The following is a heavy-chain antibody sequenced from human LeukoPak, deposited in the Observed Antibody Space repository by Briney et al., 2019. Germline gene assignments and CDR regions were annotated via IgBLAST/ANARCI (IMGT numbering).Heavy chain of an antibody. J-gene: IGHJ2*01. D-gene: IGHD3-16*01. CDR3: TSLRNYGLPYWYFDL. Sequence: SVKVSCKASGGTFSSYAISWVRQAPGQGLEWMGGIIPISGTANYAQKFQGRVTITADESTSTAYMELSSLRSEDTAVYYCTSLRNYGLPYWYFDLWGRGTLVTVSS. V-gene: IGHV1-69*13. CDR1: GGTFSSYA. CDR2: IIPISGTA.